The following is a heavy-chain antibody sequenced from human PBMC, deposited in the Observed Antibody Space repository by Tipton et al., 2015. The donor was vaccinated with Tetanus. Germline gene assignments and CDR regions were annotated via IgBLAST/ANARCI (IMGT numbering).Heavy chain of an antibody. CDR3: ARHSSLKALNY. CDR2: AYYSGST. J-gene: IGHJ4*02. Sequence: TLSLTCTVSGGSISSSSYCWGWIRQPPGKGLEWIGSAYYSGSTYYNPSLKSRVTISVDTSKNQFSLELSSVTAADTAVYYCARHSSLKALNYWGQGTLVTASS. CDR1: GGSISSSSYC. V-gene: IGHV4-39*01. D-gene: IGHD3-9*01.